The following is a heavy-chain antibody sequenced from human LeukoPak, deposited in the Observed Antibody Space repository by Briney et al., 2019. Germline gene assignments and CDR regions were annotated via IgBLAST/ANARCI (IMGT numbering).Heavy chain of an antibody. V-gene: IGHV3-74*01. Sequence: PGGSLRLSSAASGFTFSNYWMHWVRQAPGKGLVWVSRINTDGSSTTYADSVKGRFTISRDNAKNTLYLQMNSLSAEDTAVYYCARGYSSSYRIDYWGQGTLVTVSS. CDR2: INTDGSST. D-gene: IGHD6-6*01. CDR1: GFTFSNYW. J-gene: IGHJ4*02. CDR3: ARGYSSSYRIDY.